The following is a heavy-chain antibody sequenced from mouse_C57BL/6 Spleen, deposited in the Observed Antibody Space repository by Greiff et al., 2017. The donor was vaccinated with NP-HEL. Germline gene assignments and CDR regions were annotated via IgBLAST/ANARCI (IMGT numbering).Heavy chain of an antibody. CDR1: GYAFSSYW. J-gene: IGHJ2*01. D-gene: IGHD3-1*01. Sequence: VQRVESGAELVKPGASVKISCKASGYAFSSYWMNWVKQRPGKGLEWIGQIYPGDGDTNYNGKFKGKATLTADKSSSTAYMQLSSLTSEDSAVYFCARSGGLYYFDYWGQGTTLTVSS. CDR2: IYPGDGDT. CDR3: ARSGGLYYFDY. V-gene: IGHV1-80*01.